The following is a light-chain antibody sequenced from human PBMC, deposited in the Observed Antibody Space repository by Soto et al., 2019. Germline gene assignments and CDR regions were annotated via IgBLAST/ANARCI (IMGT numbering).Light chain of an antibody. CDR2: EVS. CDR3: SSYTNRNTRL. J-gene: IGLJ2*01. Sequence: QSVLTQPASVSGSPGQSITISCTGTSSDVGVYNYVSWYQQHPGKVPKLIIYEVSNRPSGVSNRFSGSKSDNTASLTISGLQAEDEADYYCSSYTNRNTRLFGGGTQLTVL. V-gene: IGLV2-14*01. CDR1: SSDVGVYNY.